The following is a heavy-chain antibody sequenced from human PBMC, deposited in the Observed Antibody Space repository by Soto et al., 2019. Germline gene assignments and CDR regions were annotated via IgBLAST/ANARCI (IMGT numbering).Heavy chain of an antibody. D-gene: IGHD1-26*01. CDR3: ATEGATNPLDPFDI. V-gene: IGHV1-24*01. Sequence: ASVKVSCKVSGYTLTELSMHWVRQAPGKGLEWMGGFDPEDGETIYAQKFQGRVTMTEDTSTDTAYMELSSLRSEDTAVYYCATEGATNPLDPFDIWGQGTMVAVSS. CDR1: GYTLTELS. J-gene: IGHJ3*02. CDR2: FDPEDGET.